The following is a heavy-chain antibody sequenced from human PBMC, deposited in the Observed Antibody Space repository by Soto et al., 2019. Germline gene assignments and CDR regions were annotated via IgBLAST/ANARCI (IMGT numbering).Heavy chain of an antibody. J-gene: IGHJ4*02. CDR3: ARLEAADGIGGPDY. V-gene: IGHV4-39*01. Sequence: PSETLSLTCTVSGGSISSSSYYWGWIRQPPGKGLEWIGSIYYSGSTYYNPSLKSRVTISVDTSKNQFSLKLSSVTAADTAVYYCARLEAADGIGGPDYWGQGTLVTVSS. CDR1: GGSISSSSYY. CDR2: IYYSGST. D-gene: IGHD6-13*01.